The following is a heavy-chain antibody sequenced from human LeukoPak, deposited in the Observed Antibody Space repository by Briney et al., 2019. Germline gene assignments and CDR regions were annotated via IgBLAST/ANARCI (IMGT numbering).Heavy chain of an antibody. Sequence: GGSLRLSCAASGFTVSSNYMSWVRQAPGKGLEWVSVIYSGGSTYYADSVKGRFTISGDNSKNTLYLQMNSLRAEDTAVYYCARDPGYCSSTSCYSRGYFDYWGQGTLVTVSS. V-gene: IGHV3-53*01. CDR1: GFTVSSNY. D-gene: IGHD2-2*01. J-gene: IGHJ4*02. CDR3: ARDPGYCSSTSCYSRGYFDY. CDR2: IYSGGST.